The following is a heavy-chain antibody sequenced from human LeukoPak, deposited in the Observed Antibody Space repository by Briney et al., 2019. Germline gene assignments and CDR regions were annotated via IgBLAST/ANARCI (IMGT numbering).Heavy chain of an antibody. CDR1: GYTFTSYY. D-gene: IGHD3-22*01. CDR3: ARWEYYYDSSGYYYAPEIYYGMDV. Sequence: ASVKVSCKASGYTFTSYYMHWVRQAPGQGLEWVGIINPSGGSTSYAQKFQGRVTITADESTSTAYMELSSLRSEDTAVYYCARWEYYYDSSGYYYAPEIYYGMDVWGQGTTVTVSS. J-gene: IGHJ6*02. CDR2: INPSGGST. V-gene: IGHV1-46*01.